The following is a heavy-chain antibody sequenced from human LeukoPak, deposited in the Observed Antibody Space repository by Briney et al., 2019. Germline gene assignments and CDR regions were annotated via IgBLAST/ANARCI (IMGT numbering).Heavy chain of an antibody. CDR1: GYTFSGHY. CDR2: INPITGDT. J-gene: IGHJ4*02. V-gene: IGHV1-2*02. D-gene: IGHD3-3*01. Sequence: ASVKVSCKASGYTFSGHYMHWVRQAPGQGLEWLGWINPITGDTKYAQRFQGSVTMTRDTSISTVYMELSGLTSDDTAIYYCARYFAVPDGGGFDYWGQGTLVTVSS. CDR3: ARYFAVPDGGGFDY.